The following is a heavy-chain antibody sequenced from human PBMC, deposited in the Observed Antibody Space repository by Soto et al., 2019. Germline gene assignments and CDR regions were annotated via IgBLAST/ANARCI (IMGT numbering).Heavy chain of an antibody. CDR3: ARDKYDIWIVMQDWAFDV. D-gene: IGHD3-3*01. CDR1: GFIVSNNY. J-gene: IGHJ3*01. CDR2: IYSGGTT. Sequence: EVQLVESGGGLVHPGGSLRLSCAASGFIVSNNYMSWVRQAPGKGLEWVSIIYSGGTTYYADSVKGRFTISRDNSKKTRYLQMNGLRAEDTAVYYCARDKYDIWIVMQDWAFDVWGQGTMVTGSS. V-gene: IGHV3-66*01.